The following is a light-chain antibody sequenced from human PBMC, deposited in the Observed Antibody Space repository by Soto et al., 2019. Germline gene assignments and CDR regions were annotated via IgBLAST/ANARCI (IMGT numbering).Light chain of an antibody. CDR3: SSYAGSSIVV. V-gene: IGLV2-8*01. J-gene: IGLJ2*01. CDR2: EVS. Sequence: QSALTQPPSASGSPGQSVTISCTGTSSDVGGYNFVSWYQQHPGKAPKLMIYEVSERPSGVPDRFSGSKSGNTASLTVSGLQAEDEVDYYCSSYAGSSIVVFGGGTKRTGL. CDR1: SSDVGGYNF.